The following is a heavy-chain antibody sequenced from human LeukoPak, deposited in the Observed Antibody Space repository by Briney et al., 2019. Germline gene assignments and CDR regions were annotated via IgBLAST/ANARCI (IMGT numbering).Heavy chain of an antibody. Sequence: GASVKVLCKVWGRIFSSCALSWVRQAPGQGLEWSEGHNSIFSTANYAKKFQGRVTITPDESTTTAYMELSSLRSQNTAVSYCARGPPLTGYQMDVWGKGTTVTVSS. CDR2: HNSIFSTA. V-gene: IGHV1-69*01. CDR3: ARGPPLTGYQMDV. D-gene: IGHD3-9*01. CDR1: GRIFSSCA. J-gene: IGHJ6*04.